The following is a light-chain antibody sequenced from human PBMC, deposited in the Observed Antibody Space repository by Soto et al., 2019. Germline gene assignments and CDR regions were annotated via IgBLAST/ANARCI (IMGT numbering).Light chain of an antibody. CDR3: CSYGGYSTFVI. CDR1: NSDVGRYNL. CDR2: EAD. J-gene: IGLJ2*01. V-gene: IGLV2-23*02. Sequence: QSALTQPASVSGSPGQSITISCTGANSDVGRYNLISWYQQRPGKAPQLIIYEADKRPPGVSNRFSGSKSGNTASLTISGLQADDEADYHCCSYGGYSTFVIFGGGTKLTVL.